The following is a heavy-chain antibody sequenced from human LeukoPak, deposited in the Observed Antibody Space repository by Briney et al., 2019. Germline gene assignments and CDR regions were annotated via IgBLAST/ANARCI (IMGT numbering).Heavy chain of an antibody. Sequence: SQTLSLTCTVSGGSISSGSYYWSWIRQPAGKGLEWIGRIYTSGSTNYNPSLKSRVTISVDTSKNQFSLKLSSVTAADTAVYYCVRGPLLYDILTGYDYSGQGTLATVS. J-gene: IGHJ4*02. V-gene: IGHV4-61*02. CDR2: IYTSGST. CDR1: GGSISSGSYY. D-gene: IGHD3-9*01. CDR3: VRGPLLYDILTGYDY.